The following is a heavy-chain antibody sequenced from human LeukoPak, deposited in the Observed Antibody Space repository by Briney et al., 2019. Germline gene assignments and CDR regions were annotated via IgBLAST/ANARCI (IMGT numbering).Heavy chain of an antibody. CDR2: INSDGKST. J-gene: IGHJ4*02. Sequence: GGSLRLSCAASGFTFSTSWMHWVRQAPGKGLVWVSRINSDGKSTNYADSVKGRFTISRDNAKNTLYLQMNSLRTEDTAVYYCVRDMGYYDKVWGQGTLATVSS. CDR1: GFTFSTSW. D-gene: IGHD3-22*01. CDR3: VRDMGYYDKV. V-gene: IGHV3-74*01.